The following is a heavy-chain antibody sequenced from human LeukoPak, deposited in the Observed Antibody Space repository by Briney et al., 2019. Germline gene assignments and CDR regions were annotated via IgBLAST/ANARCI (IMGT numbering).Heavy chain of an antibody. J-gene: IGHJ4*02. CDR2: INWNGGSP. D-gene: IGHD3-9*01. CDR3: ARTYYDILTGYNPYFDY. V-gene: IGHV3-20*04. Sequence: PGGSLRLSCAAAGFTFDDYVMSWVRQAPGKGLEWVSGINWNGGSPRYADSVKGRFTISRDNAKNSLYLQMNSLRAEDTAVYYCARTYYDILTGYNPYFDYWGQGILVTVSS. CDR1: GFTFDDYV.